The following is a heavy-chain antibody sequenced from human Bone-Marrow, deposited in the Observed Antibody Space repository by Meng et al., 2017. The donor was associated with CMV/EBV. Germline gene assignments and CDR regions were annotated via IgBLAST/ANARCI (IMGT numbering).Heavy chain of an antibody. V-gene: IGHV3-73*01. D-gene: IGHD2-2*01. CDR2: IRSKANSYAT. Sequence: GESLKISCAASGFTFSGSAMHWVRQASGKGLEWVGRIRSKANSYATAYAASAKGRFTISRDDSKNTAYLQMNSLKTEDTAVYYCTSHIVVVPAARLGNYYGMDVWGQGTTVTGYS. J-gene: IGHJ6*01. CDR3: TSHIVVVPAARLGNYYGMDV. CDR1: GFTFSGSA.